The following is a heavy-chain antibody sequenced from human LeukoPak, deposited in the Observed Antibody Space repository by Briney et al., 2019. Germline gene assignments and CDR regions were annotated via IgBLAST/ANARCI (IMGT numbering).Heavy chain of an antibody. V-gene: IGHV4-30-2*01. CDR3: ASWRKGDAFDI. CDR1: GGSISSGGYP. J-gene: IGHJ3*02. CDR2: IYHSGST. D-gene: IGHD1-14*01. Sequence: SQTLSLTCAVSGGSISSGGYPWSWIRQPPGKGLEWIGYIYHSGSTYYNPSLKSRVTIPVDRSKNQFSLKLSSVTAADTAVYYCASWRKGDAFDIWGQGTMVAVSS.